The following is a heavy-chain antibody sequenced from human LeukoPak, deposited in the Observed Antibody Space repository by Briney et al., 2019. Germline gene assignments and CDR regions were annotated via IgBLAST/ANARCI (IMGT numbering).Heavy chain of an antibody. Sequence: GGSLRLSCAASGFTFSSYAMHWVRQAPGKGLEWVAVISYDGSNKYYADSVKGRFTISRDNSKNTLYLQMNSLRAEDTAVYYCARDPTPGSSWYGGGYMDVWGKGTTVTVSS. CDR3: ARDPTPGSSWYGGGYMDV. D-gene: IGHD6-13*01. CDR1: GFTFSSYA. V-gene: IGHV3-30*01. CDR2: ISYDGSNK. J-gene: IGHJ6*03.